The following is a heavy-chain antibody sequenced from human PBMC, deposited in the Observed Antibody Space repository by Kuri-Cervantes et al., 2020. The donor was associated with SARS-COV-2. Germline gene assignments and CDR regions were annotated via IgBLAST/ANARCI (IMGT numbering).Heavy chain of an antibody. CDR2: INPSGGSA. CDR1: GYTFKYYY. CDR3: ARDRACSGGSCYSKIPYAPGNWFDP. Sequence: ASVKVSCKASGYTFKYYYIHWVRQAPGQGLEWMGLINPSGGSASYAQKFQGRATMTRDTSTRTVYMELSSLRSEDTAVYYCARDRACSGGSCYSKIPYAPGNWFDPWGQGTLVTVSS. J-gene: IGHJ5*02. D-gene: IGHD2-15*01. V-gene: IGHV1-46*02.